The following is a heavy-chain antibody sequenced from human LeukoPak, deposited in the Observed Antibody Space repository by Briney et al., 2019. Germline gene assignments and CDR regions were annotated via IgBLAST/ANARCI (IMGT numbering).Heavy chain of an antibody. CDR1: GGSISSYY. CDR2: IYDSGST. V-gene: IGHV4-59*08. Sequence: SETLSLTCTGPGGSISSYYWRWVRQRPGQGLGGGGSIYDSGSTNYNPSLHSRVTIPVLTSKNQFPLKLSTVTAADTAVYYCARLGRPHHTAMVRGGWFHPWGRGTLVTV. CDR3: ARLGRPHHTAMVRGGWFHP. D-gene: IGHD5-18*01. J-gene: IGHJ5*02.